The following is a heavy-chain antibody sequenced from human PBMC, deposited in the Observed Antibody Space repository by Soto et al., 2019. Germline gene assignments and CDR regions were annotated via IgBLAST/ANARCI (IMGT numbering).Heavy chain of an antibody. CDR2: ISYDGSNK. CDR3: AKDLARSSGWMEDPAGYYGMDV. V-gene: IGHV3-30*18. J-gene: IGHJ6*02. CDR1: GFTSSSYG. D-gene: IGHD6-19*01. Sequence: PGGSLRLSCAASGFTSSSYGMHWVRQAPGKGLEWVAVISYDGSNKYYAGSVKGRFTISRDNSKNTLYLQMNSLRAEDTAVYYCAKDLARSSGWMEDPAGYYGMDVWGQGTTVTVSS.